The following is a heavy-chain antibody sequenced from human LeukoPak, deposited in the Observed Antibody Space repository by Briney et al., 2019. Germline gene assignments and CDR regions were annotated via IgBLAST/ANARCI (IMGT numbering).Heavy chain of an antibody. J-gene: IGHJ4*02. CDR3: ARGRYCISSTCSNAGDYFDY. V-gene: IGHV1-18*01. Sequence: ASVKVSCKASGGTFSSYAISWVRQAPGQGLEWMGWIIAYNGNTNYAQSLRGRVTMTTDSSTSTAYMELRSLTSDDTAVYYCARGRYCISSTCSNAGDYFDYWGQGTLVTVSS. D-gene: IGHD2-2*01. CDR1: GGTFSSYA. CDR2: IIAYNGNT.